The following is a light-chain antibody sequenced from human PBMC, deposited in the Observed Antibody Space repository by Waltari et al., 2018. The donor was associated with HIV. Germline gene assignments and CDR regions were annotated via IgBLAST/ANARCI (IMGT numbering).Light chain of an antibody. Sequence: QSALTQPPSASGSPGQSVTLSCTGTSSAVGGYNYVSLHQQHPGKAPKLMIYDVIKGPSWVPDLFSGSKSGNTASLTVTGLQPEVDADYYCIAHAGSKVVFGGGTSLTVL. CDR1: SSAVGGYNY. V-gene: IGLV2-8*01. CDR2: DVI. CDR3: IAHAGSKVV. J-gene: IGLJ2*01.